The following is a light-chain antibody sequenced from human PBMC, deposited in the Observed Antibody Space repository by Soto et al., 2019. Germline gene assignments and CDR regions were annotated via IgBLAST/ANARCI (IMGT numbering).Light chain of an antibody. CDR3: CSYAGSGTDNYV. V-gene: IGLV2-23*01. J-gene: IGLJ1*01. Sequence: QSVLTQPASVPGSPGQSITISCTGTSSDIGTYNLVSWYQHYPGKAPKLMIYEGIKRPSGVSNRFSGSKSGNTAFLTISGLQAEDEADYYCCSYAGSGTDNYVFGSGTKVTVL. CDR2: EGI. CDR1: SSDIGTYNL.